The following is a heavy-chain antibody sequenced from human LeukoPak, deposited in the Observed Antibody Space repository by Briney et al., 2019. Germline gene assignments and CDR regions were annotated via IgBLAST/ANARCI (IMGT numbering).Heavy chain of an antibody. D-gene: IGHD3-22*01. Sequence: GGSLRLSCAASGFTFSSYAMSWVRQAPGKGLEWVSAISGNGGSTYYADSVKGRFTISRDNSRNALYLQMNGLRADDTAVYYCGIRDTSDYYVFWGQGTLVTVSS. CDR1: GFTFSSYA. J-gene: IGHJ4*02. CDR2: ISGNGGST. V-gene: IGHV3-23*01. CDR3: GIRDTSDYYVF.